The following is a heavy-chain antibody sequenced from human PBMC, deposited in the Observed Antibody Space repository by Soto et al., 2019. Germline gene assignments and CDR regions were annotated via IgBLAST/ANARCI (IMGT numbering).Heavy chain of an antibody. V-gene: IGHV1-69*01. J-gene: IGHJ6*02. CDR2: IIPIFGTA. CDR3: AGYTQDYSGSGSPFYGMDV. D-gene: IGHD3-10*01. CDR1: GGTFSSYA. Sequence: QVQLVQSGAEVKKPGSSVKVSCKASGGTFSSYAISWVRQAPGQGLEWMGGIIPIFGTANYAQKFQGRVTITADEATSTAYMDLSSLRSEDTAVYYCAGYTQDYSGSGSPFYGMDVWGQGTTVTVSS.